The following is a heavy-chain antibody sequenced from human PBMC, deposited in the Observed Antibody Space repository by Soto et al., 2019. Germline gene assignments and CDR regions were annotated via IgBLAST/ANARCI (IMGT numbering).Heavy chain of an antibody. CDR1: GFTFSSYS. J-gene: IGHJ5*02. CDR2: ISSSSSTI. CDR3: ARDWFRWFDP. Sequence: EVQLVESGGGLVQPGGSLRLSCAASGFTFSSYSMNWVRQAPGKGLEWVSYISSSSSTIYYADSVKGRFTISRDNAKNSLYPQMNSLRDEDTAVYYCARDWFRWFDPWGQGTLVTVSS. V-gene: IGHV3-48*02. D-gene: IGHD3-10*01.